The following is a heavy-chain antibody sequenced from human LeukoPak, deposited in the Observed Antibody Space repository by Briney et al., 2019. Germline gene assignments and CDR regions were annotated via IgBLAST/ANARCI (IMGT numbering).Heavy chain of an antibody. V-gene: IGHV3-23*01. CDR3: AKSHSVEQRGYFDY. J-gene: IGHJ4*02. CDR2: IANSGGST. CDR1: GFTFTTYA. Sequence: GSLRLSCAASGFTFTTYAMSWVRLAPGKGLEWVSTIANSGGSTYYADSVKGRFTISRDNSMNTLYLQMNSLRAEDMAVYYCAKSHSVEQRGYFDYWGQGTLVTVSS. D-gene: IGHD1/OR15-1a*01.